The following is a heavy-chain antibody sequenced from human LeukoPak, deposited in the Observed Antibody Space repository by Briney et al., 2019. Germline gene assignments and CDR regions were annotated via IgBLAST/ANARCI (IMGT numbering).Heavy chain of an antibody. D-gene: IGHD2-2*01. Sequence: GGSLRLSCAASGFTFNNYGMHWVRQAPGKGLEWVAVIWYDGTNKYYADSVKGRFTISRDNSKNTLYLQMNSLRAEDTAVYYCAKVVVVVPAASDYWGQGTLVTVSS. CDR3: AKVVVVVPAASDY. CDR1: GFTFNNYG. J-gene: IGHJ4*02. V-gene: IGHV3-33*03. CDR2: IWYDGTNK.